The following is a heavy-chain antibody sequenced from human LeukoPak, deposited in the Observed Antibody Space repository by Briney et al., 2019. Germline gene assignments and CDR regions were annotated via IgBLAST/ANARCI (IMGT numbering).Heavy chain of an antibody. Sequence: SETLSLTCTVSGGSISSYYWSWIRQPPGKGLEWIGYIYYSGSTNYNPSLKSRVTISVDTSKNQFSLKLSSVTAADTAAYYCASSSGWPRSVDYWGQGTLVTVSS. CDR2: IYYSGST. D-gene: IGHD6-19*01. J-gene: IGHJ4*02. V-gene: IGHV4-59*01. CDR3: ASSSGWPRSVDY. CDR1: GGSISSYY.